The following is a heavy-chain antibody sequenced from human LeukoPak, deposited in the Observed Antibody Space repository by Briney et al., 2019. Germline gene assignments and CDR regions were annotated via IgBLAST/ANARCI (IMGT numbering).Heavy chain of an antibody. CDR3: AKGDSGYYTFFDY. Sequence: GGSLRLSCAASGFTFSTYGMHWVRQAPGKGLEWVAVISYDGSNKYYADSVKGRFTISRDNSKNTLYLQMNSLRAGDTAVYYCAKGDSGYYTFFDYWGQGTLVTVSS. J-gene: IGHJ4*02. CDR1: GFTFSTYG. V-gene: IGHV3-30*18. CDR2: ISYDGSNK. D-gene: IGHD3-22*01.